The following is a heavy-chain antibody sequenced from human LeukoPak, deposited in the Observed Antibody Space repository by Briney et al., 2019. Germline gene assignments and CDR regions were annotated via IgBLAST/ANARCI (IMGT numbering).Heavy chain of an antibody. D-gene: IGHD3-10*02. CDR2: IYTGGST. V-gene: IGHV3-53*01. Sequence: PGGSLRLSCAASGFTVSSKYMNWGRQAPGKGLEWVSVIYTGGSTFYADSVKGRFTISRDNSKNTLYLQMNSLRAEDTAVYYCARDMLGFAYFDLWGRGTLVTVSS. CDR1: GFTVSSKY. CDR3: ARDMLGFAYFDL. J-gene: IGHJ2*01.